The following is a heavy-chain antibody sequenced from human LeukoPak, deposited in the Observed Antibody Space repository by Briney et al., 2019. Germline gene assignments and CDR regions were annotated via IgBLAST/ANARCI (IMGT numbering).Heavy chain of an antibody. CDR2: ISWNSGNI. D-gene: IGHD5-18*01. Sequence: PGRSLRLSCAASGFTFDDYAMHWVRQTPRKGLEWVSGISWNSGNIGYADSVKGRFTISRDNARNSLYLQMNSLRAEDTVLYYCAKDITHDTVMFSFASWGQGTLVTVSS. J-gene: IGHJ4*02. CDR1: GFTFDDYA. CDR3: AKDITHDTVMFSFAS. V-gene: IGHV3-9*01.